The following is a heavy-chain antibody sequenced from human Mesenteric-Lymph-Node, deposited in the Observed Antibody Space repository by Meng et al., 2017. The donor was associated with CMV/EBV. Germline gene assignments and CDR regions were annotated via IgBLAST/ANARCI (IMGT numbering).Heavy chain of an antibody. D-gene: IGHD3-9*01. CDR1: GGSFSGYY. J-gene: IGHJ4*02. V-gene: IGHV4-34*01. CDR3: ARGSSYDILTGYFDY. CDR2: INHSGST. Sequence: QVALHRWGAGLLKPSETLSATCAVYGGSFSGYYWNWIRQSPEKGLEWIGEINHSGSTTYNPSFTSRIIISVDTSTNQISLNMSSVTAADTAVYYCARGSSYDILTGYFDYWGQGALVTVSS.